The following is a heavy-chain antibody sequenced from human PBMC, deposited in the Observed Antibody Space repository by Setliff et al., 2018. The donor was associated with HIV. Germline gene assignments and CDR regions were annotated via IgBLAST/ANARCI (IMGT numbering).Heavy chain of an antibody. CDR3: ARGGLGFLDWCLPDP. CDR1: GYDFSSYS. D-gene: IGHD2-21*02. J-gene: IGHJ5*02. CDR2: ISGLTGEV. Sequence: ASVTVSCKASGYDFSSYSMMWVRQTPGQGLEWLGWISGLTGEVRLAKEFQGRVTLTTSAYTAYMELKSLRSEDRGVYYCARGGLGFLDWCLPDPWGQGTLVTVSS. V-gene: IGHV1-18*04.